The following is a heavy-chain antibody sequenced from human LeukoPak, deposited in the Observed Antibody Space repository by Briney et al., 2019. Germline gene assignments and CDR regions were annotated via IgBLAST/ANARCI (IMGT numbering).Heavy chain of an antibody. CDR3: ARSKLGVGDAFDI. V-gene: IGHV4-59*01. CDR2: INYSGST. J-gene: IGHJ3*02. CDR1: GGSISSYY. Sequence: PSETLSLTCTVSGGSISSYYWSWIRQPPGKGLEWIGYINYSGSTNYDPSLRSRVTISVDTSKNHFSLKLSSVTAADTAVYYCARSKLGVGDAFDIWSQGTMVTVSS. D-gene: IGHD3-16*01.